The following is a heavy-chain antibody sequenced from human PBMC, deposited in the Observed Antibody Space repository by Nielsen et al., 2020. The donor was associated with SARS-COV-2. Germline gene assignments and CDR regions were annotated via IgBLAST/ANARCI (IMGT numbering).Heavy chain of an antibody. J-gene: IGHJ4*02. V-gene: IGHV1-24*01. CDR3: ATHPPIPGYSSGWYLTDY. Sequence: ASVKVSCKVSGYTLTELSMHWVRQAPGKGLEWMGGFDPEDGETIYAQKFQGRVTMTEDTSTDTAYMELSSLRSEDTAVYYCATHPPIPGYSSGWYLTDYWGQGTLVTVSS. D-gene: IGHD6-19*01. CDR2: FDPEDGET. CDR1: GYTLTELS.